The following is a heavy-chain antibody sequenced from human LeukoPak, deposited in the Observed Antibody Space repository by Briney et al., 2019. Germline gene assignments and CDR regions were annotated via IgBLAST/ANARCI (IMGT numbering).Heavy chain of an antibody. V-gene: IGHV1-46*01. Sequence: ASVKVSGKPSGYTFTNYYTHWVRQAPEQRLKWMGIINPSGGSTSYAQKFQGRVIITRATSTSPVYMELSSLRSEDTAVYYCTRASCPYSNSFSPYYWGQGTRVTVSS. D-gene: IGHD6-13*01. CDR3: TRASCPYSNSFSPYY. CDR2: INPSGGST. J-gene: IGHJ4*02. CDR1: GYTFTNYY.